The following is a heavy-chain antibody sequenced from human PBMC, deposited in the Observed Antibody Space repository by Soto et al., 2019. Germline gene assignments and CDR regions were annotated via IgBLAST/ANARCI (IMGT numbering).Heavy chain of an antibody. Sequence: APVKVSCKASGYTFTSYYMHWVRQAPGQGLEWMGIINPSGGSTSYAQKFQGRVTMTRDTSTSTVYMELSSLRSEDTAVYYCARDSGIAAAGTWTYYFDYWGQGTLVTVSS. D-gene: IGHD6-13*01. CDR3: ARDSGIAAAGTWTYYFDY. CDR1: GYTFTSYY. V-gene: IGHV1-46*01. J-gene: IGHJ4*02. CDR2: INPSGGST.